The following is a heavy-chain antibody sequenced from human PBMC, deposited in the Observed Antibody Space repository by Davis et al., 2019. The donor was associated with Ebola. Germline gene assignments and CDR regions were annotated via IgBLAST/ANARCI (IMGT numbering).Heavy chain of an antibody. V-gene: IGHV3-64D*08. CDR1: GFTFSSYA. Sequence: PSETLSLTCAASGFTFSSYAMHWVRQAPGKGLEYVSAISSNGGSTYYADSVKGRFTISRDNSKNTLYLQMSSLRAEDTAVYYCARARWLATYYFDYWGQGTLVTVSS. D-gene: IGHD6-19*01. J-gene: IGHJ4*02. CDR3: ARARWLATYYFDY. CDR2: ISSNGGST.